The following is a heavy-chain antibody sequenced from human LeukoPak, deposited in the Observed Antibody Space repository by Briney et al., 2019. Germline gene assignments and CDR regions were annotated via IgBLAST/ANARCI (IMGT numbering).Heavy chain of an antibody. CDR3: ARDGKRGYSYGYTDY. V-gene: IGHV3-74*01. J-gene: IGHJ4*02. Sequence: GGSLRLSCAASGFTFSSYWMHWVRQAPGKGLVWVSRINSDGSSTSYADSVKGRFTISRDNAKNTLYLQMNGLRAEDTALYYCARDGKRGYSYGYTDYWGQGALVTVSS. D-gene: IGHD5-18*01. CDR1: GFTFSSYW. CDR2: INSDGSST.